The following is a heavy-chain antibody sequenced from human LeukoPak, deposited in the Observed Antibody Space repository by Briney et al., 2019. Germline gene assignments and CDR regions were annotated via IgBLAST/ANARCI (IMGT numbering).Heavy chain of an antibody. D-gene: IGHD6-19*01. J-gene: IGHJ3*02. V-gene: IGHV1-18*01. CDR1: GYTFTSYG. Sequence: ASVKVSCKTSGYTFTSYGISWVRQAPGQGLEWMGWISAYNGNTNYAQKVQGRVTMTTDTSTSTAYMELRSLRSDDTAVYYCARGLQENLAWLTAFSAFDIWGQGTMVTASS. CDR2: ISAYNGNT. CDR3: ARGLQENLAWLTAFSAFDI.